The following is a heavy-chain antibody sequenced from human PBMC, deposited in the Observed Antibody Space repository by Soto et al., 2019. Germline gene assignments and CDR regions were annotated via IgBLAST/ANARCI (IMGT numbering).Heavy chain of an antibody. D-gene: IGHD4-17*01. CDR2: TYRSGSS. CDR1: GGSLSSGTYY. Sequence: SETLSLPCSLSGGSLSSGTYYWSCIRQPPGKGRGWIGYTYRSGSSQSNPSLKSRVTTSRDTSKNQFSQELRYVTAAHTAVYYCARDLLDTTVDYYFDSWGPGRLVTVSS. V-gene: IGHV4-30-4*01. J-gene: IGHJ4*02. CDR3: ARDLLDTTVDYYFDS.